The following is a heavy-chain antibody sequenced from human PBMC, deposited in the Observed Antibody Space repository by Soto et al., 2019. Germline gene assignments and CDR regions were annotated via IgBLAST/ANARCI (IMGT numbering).Heavy chain of an antibody. D-gene: IGHD2-2*01. CDR1: GFTFSSYG. V-gene: IGHV3-30*18. Sequence: QVQLVESGGGVVQPGRSLRLSCVASGFTFSSYGMHWVRQAPGKGLEWVAVIAYDGSNKYYADSVKGRFTISRDNSKNTLFMQMNSLRAEDTAVYYWAKDNCVSPSGYCLYNWFDPWGQGTLVTVSS. J-gene: IGHJ5*02. CDR3: AKDNCVSPSGYCLYNWFDP. CDR2: IAYDGSNK.